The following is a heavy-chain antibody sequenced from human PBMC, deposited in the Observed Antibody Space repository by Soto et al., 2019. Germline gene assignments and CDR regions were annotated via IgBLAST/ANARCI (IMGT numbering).Heavy chain of an antibody. V-gene: IGHV3-13*01. CDR1: GFTFSRFD. CDR3: ARGDEGLFDYGMDV. Sequence: PWGSLRLSCAASGFTFSRFDIHWFRQFAGKGLEWVSTIGSAGDTYFSDSVRGRFTISRGNGKNSLYLQMNSLRAGDTAVYYCARGDEGLFDYGMDVWGQGTTVTVSS. D-gene: IGHD2-21*02. CDR2: IGSAGDT. J-gene: IGHJ6*02.